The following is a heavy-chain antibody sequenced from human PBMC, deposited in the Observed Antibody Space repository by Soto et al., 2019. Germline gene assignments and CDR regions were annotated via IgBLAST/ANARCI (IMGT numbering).Heavy chain of an antibody. CDR2: IYYGGST. CDR1: GGSVSSGSYY. Sequence: SETLSLTCTVSGGSVSSGSYYWSWIRQPPGKGLEWIGYIYYGGSTNYNPSLKSRVTISVDTSKNQFSLKLSSVTAAYTAVYYCARFGELLYAFDIWGQGTMVTVSS. V-gene: IGHV4-61*01. D-gene: IGHD3-10*01. CDR3: ARFGELLYAFDI. J-gene: IGHJ3*02.